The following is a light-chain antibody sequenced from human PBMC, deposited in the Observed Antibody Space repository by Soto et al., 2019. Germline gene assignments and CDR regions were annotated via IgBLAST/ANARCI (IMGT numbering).Light chain of an antibody. V-gene: IGKV3-11*01. J-gene: IGKJ2*01. Sequence: IVLTQSPATLSLSPGERATLSCRASQSISTYLDWYQQKPGQAPRLLIYDASNRATGTPARFSGSGSGTDFTLNISSLEPEDFAVYYCLQRSHWPPFTFGQGTKLEL. CDR2: DAS. CDR1: QSISTY. CDR3: LQRSHWPPFT.